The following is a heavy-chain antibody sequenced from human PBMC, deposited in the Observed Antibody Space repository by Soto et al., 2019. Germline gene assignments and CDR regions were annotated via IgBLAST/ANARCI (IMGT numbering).Heavy chain of an antibody. V-gene: IGHV3-11*04. D-gene: IGHD3-3*01. CDR2: ISSSGSTI. CDR3: ARDGPGNYDFWSGYFIQLTSCVGPKIDI. J-gene: IGHJ4*02. Sequence: GGSLRLSCAASGFTFSDYYMSWIRQAPGKGLEWVSYISSSGSTIYYADSVKGRFTISRDNAKNSLYLQMNSLRAEDTAVYYCARDGPGNYDFWSGYFIQLTSCVGPKIDIWGQGTLVTVSS. CDR1: GFTFSDYY.